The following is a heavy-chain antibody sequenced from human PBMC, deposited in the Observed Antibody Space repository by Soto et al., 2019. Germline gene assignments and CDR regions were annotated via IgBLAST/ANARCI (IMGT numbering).Heavy chain of an antibody. V-gene: IGHV3-30*18. D-gene: IGHD2-2*01. CDR3: AKDSDISSTNFGVYYYYGMDV. J-gene: IGHJ6*02. CDR2: ISYDGSNK. Sequence: GSLRLSCAASGFTFSSYGMHWVRQAPGKGLEWMAVISYDGSNKYYADSVKGRFTISRDNSKNTLYLQMNSLRAEDTAVYYCAKDSDISSTNFGVYYYYGMDVWGQGTTVTVSS. CDR1: GFTFSSYG.